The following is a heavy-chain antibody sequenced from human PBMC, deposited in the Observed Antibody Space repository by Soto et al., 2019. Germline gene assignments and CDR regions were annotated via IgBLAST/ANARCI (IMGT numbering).Heavy chain of an antibody. CDR3: ARSRGITMVRGVIITSHYFDY. CDR1: GYTFTSYG. V-gene: IGHV1-18*01. D-gene: IGHD3-10*01. J-gene: IGHJ4*02. Sequence: ASVKVSCKASGYTFTSYGISWVRQAPGQGLEWMGWISAYNGNTNYAQKLQGRVTMTTDTSTSTAYMELRSLRSDDTAVYYCARSRGITMVRGVIITSHYFDYWGQGTLVTVSS. CDR2: ISAYNGNT.